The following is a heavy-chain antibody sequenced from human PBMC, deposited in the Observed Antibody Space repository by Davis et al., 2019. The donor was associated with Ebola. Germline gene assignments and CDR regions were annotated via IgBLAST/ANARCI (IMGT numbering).Heavy chain of an antibody. J-gene: IGHJ5*02. CDR2: ISSSSYI. CDR1: GFTFSSYS. Sequence: GESLKISCAASGFTFSSYSMNWVRQAPGKGLEWVSSISSSSYIYYADSVKGRFTISRDNAKNSLYLQMNSLRAEDTAVYYCARDQQWYDILTGFDPWGQGTLVTVSS. CDR3: ARDQQWYDILTGFDP. V-gene: IGHV3-21*01. D-gene: IGHD3-9*01.